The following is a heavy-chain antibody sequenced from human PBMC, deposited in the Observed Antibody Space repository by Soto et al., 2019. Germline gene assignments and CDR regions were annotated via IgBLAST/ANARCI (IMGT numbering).Heavy chain of an antibody. CDR3: AHSPYCSGGSCYPGYYYYYGMDV. D-gene: IGHD2-15*01. V-gene: IGHV2-5*01. Sequence: ESGPTLVNSTQPLTLTCTFSGFSLSTIGLGVGWIRQPPGKALEWLSLIYWNDDKRYSPSLKSRLTITKDTSKNQVVLTMTNMDPVDTATYYCAHSPYCSGGSCYPGYYYYYGMDVWGQGTTVTVSS. CDR1: GFSLSTIGLG. J-gene: IGHJ6*02. CDR2: IYWNDDK.